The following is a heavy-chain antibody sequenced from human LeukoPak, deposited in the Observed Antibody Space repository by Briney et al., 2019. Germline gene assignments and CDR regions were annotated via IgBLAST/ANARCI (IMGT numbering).Heavy chain of an antibody. V-gene: IGHV1-2*02. D-gene: IGHD1-14*01. CDR1: GYTFTGYY. CDR3: ARDAGDEEGNWFDP. CDR2: INPNSGGT. J-gene: IGHJ5*02. Sequence: ASVKVSCKASGYTFTGYYMHWVRQAPGQGLEWMGWINPNSGGTNYAQKFQGRVTMTRDTSISTAYMELSRLRSDDTAVYYCARDAGDEEGNWFDPWGQGTLVTVSS.